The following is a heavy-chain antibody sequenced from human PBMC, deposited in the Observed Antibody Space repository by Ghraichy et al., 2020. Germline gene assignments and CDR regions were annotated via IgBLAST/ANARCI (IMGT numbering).Heavy chain of an antibody. D-gene: IGHD4-11*01. V-gene: IGHV3-23*01. Sequence: GGSLRLSCAASGFTFSSYAMSWVRQAPGKGLEWVSAISGSGGSTYYADSVKGRFTISRDNSKNTLYLQMNSLRAEDTAVYYCALDYSNYYYYGMDVWGQGTTVTVSS. CDR2: ISGSGGST. CDR1: GFTFSSYA. J-gene: IGHJ6*01. CDR3: ALDYSNYYYYGMDV.